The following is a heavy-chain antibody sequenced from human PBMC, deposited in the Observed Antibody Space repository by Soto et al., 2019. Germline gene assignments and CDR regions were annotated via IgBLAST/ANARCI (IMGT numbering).Heavy chain of an antibody. Sequence: GGSLRLSCAASGFTFSSYWMHWVRQAPGKGLEWVANIKQDGSEKHYVDSVKGRFTISRDNGKNSVFLQMNSLRAEDTAVYYCGKAMEVWGQGTTVTVSS. CDR2: IKQDGSEK. CDR3: GKAMEV. V-gene: IGHV3-7*05. J-gene: IGHJ6*02. CDR1: GFTFSSYW.